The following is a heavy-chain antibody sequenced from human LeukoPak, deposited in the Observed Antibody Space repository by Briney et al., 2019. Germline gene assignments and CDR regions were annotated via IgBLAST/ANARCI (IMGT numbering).Heavy chain of an antibody. CDR2: ISGSSGYT. D-gene: IGHD1-1*01. V-gene: IGHV3-11*06. J-gene: IGHJ4*02. Sequence: GGSLRLSCEASGFTFSDYYMSWVRQAPGKGLEWVSYISGSSGYTKYADSVKGRFTISRDNAKNSLYLQVDSLRAEDTAVYYCARGTGTTAYFDYWGQGTPVTVSS. CDR3: ARGTGTTAYFDY. CDR1: GFTFSDYY.